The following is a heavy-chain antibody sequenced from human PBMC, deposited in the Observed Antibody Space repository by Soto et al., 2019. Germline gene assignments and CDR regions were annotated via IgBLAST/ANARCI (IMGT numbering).Heavy chain of an antibody. CDR2: IVVGSGNT. CDR1: GFTFTSSA. CDR3: AAEPIAAADYYYYGMDV. J-gene: IGHJ6*02. D-gene: IGHD6-13*01. V-gene: IGHV1-58*01. Sequence: GASVKVSCKASGFTFTSSAVQWVRQARGQRLEWIGWIVVGSGNTNYAQKFQERVTITRDMSTSTAYMELSSLRSEDTAVYYCAAEPIAAADYYYYGMDVWGQGTTVTVSS.